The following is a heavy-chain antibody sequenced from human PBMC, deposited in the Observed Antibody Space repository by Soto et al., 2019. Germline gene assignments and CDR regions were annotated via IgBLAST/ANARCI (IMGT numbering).Heavy chain of an antibody. D-gene: IGHD3-22*01. CDR1: GYTFTSYG. V-gene: IGHV1-18*04. J-gene: IGHJ4*02. CDR2: ISAYNGNT. Sequence: ASVKVSCKASGYTFTSYGISWVRLAPGQGLEWMGWISAYNGNTNYAQKLQGRVTMTTDTSTSTAYMELRSLRSDDTAVYYCAREEYYYDSSGYLRYFDYWGQGTLVTVSS. CDR3: AREEYYYDSSGYLRYFDY.